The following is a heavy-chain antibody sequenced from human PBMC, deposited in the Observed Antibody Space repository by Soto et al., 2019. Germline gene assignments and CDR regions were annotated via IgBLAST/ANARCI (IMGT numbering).Heavy chain of an antibody. J-gene: IGHJ4*02. Sequence: ASVKVSCKASGGTFSSYAISWVRQAPGQGLEWMGGIIPIFGTANYAQKFQGRVTITADESTSTAYMELSSLRSEDTAVYYCARGLYYSGRGHYYFDYWGQGTLVTVSS. CDR1: GGTFSSYA. CDR3: ARGLYYSGRGHYYFDY. D-gene: IGHD3-10*01. V-gene: IGHV1-69*13. CDR2: IIPIFGTA.